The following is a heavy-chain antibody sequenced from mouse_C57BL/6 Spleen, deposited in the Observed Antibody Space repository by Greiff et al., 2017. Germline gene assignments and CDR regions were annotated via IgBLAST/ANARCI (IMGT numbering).Heavy chain of an antibody. D-gene: IGHD1-1*01. CDR1: GYTFTDYE. CDR3: TRRGRLLRAMGY. Sequence: VQLQQSGAELVRPGASVTLSCKASGYTFTDYEMHWVKQTPVHGLEWIGAIDPETGGTAYNQKFKGKAILTADKSSSTAYMELRSLTSEDSAVYYCTRRGRLLRAMGYWGQGTSVTVSS. V-gene: IGHV1-15*01. CDR2: IDPETGGT. J-gene: IGHJ4*01.